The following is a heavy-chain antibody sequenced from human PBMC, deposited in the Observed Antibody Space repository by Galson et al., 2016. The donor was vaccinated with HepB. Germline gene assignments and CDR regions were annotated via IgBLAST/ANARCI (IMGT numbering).Heavy chain of an antibody. V-gene: IGHV3-23*01. J-gene: IGHJ4*02. CDR3: ARPVSAYEGLGN. CDR1: GFTFSTYA. Sequence: SLRLSCAASGFTFSTYAMSWVRQAPGKGLEWVSLISGSGSSTFYADSVKGRFTISRDNSKNTLYLQMNSLRPEDTATYYCARPVSAYEGLGNWGQGTLVTVSS. CDR2: ISGSGSST. D-gene: IGHD2-8*01.